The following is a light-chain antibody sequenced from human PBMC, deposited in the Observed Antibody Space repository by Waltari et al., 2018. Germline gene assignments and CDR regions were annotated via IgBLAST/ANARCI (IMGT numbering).Light chain of an antibody. V-gene: IGLV2-14*03. J-gene: IGLJ2*01. CDR1: SSDVGGYNY. Sequence: QSALTQPASVSGSPGQSITISCTGTSSDVGGYNYLSLYQQQPGKAPKLMIYDVSYRPSGVSNRFSGSKSGNTASLTISGLQAEDEADYYCSSYITTNTLELFGGGTSLTVL. CDR2: DVS. CDR3: SSYITTNTLEL.